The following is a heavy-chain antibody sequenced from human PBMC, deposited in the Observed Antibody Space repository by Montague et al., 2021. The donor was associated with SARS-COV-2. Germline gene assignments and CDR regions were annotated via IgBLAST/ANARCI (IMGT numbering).Heavy chain of an antibody. CDR1: GDAITNHY. CDR3: ARDRFDFGAGRQGTIDF. CDR2: MHSTGKT. V-gene: IGHV4-4*07. D-gene: IGHD3-10*01. Sequence: SETLSLTCSVSGDAITNHYWSWIRQPAGKGLEWIGRMHSTGKTYFSPFFSSRLTMSADTSKNQFSLKLTSATAADTAIYFCARDRFDFGAGRQGTIDFWGQGTLVTVSS. J-gene: IGHJ4*02.